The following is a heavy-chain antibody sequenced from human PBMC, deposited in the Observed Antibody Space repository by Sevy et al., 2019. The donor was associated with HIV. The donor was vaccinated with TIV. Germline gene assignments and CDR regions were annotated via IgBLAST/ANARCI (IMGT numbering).Heavy chain of an antibody. J-gene: IGHJ4*02. V-gene: IGHV3-48*01. D-gene: IGHD1-1*01. Sequence: GGSLRLSCAASGFTFSSYSMNWVRQAPGKGLEWVSYISSSSSTIYYADSVKGRFTISRDNAKNSLYLQMNSLRAEDTAVYYCARELVDDGVPGKGSYWGQRTLVTVSS. CDR2: ISSSSSTI. CDR3: ARELVDDGVPGKGSY. CDR1: GFTFSSYS.